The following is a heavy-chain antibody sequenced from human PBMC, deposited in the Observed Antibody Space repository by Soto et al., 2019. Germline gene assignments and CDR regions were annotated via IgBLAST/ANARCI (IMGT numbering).Heavy chain of an antibody. J-gene: IGHJ3*02. Sequence: GPSVKVSCKASGGTFSSYAISWVRQAPGQGLEWMGGIIPIFGTANYAQKFQGRVTITADESTSTAYMELSSLRSEDTAVYYCARALRFLEWSAGGAFDIWGQGTMVTVS. D-gene: IGHD3-3*01. CDR3: ARALRFLEWSAGGAFDI. CDR1: GGTFSSYA. V-gene: IGHV1-69*13. CDR2: IIPIFGTA.